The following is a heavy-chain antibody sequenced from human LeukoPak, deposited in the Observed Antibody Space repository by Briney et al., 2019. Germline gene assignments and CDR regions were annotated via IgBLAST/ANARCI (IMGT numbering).Heavy chain of an antibody. J-gene: IGHJ4*02. Sequence: GGSLRLSCAASGFTFSSYSMNWVRQAPGKGLEWVSYISSSSSTIYYADSVKGRFTISRDNAKNSLYLQMNSLRAEDTAVYYCARDPWDYGSGSYRIPDDYWGQGTLVTVSS. D-gene: IGHD3-10*01. V-gene: IGHV3-48*01. CDR2: ISSSSSTI. CDR3: ARDPWDYGSGSYRIPDDY. CDR1: GFTFSSYS.